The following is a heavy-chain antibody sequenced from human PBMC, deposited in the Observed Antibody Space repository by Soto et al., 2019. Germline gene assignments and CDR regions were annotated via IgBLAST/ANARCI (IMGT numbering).Heavy chain of an antibody. CDR3: KSDCSSHTCYRQGGMDV. V-gene: IGHV3-30-3*01. D-gene: IGHD2-2*02. CDR2: ISYDGSNN. J-gene: IGHJ6*02. CDR1: GFSLNSYA. Sequence: GGALRLSXAASGFSLNSYAMHWVRQAPGKGLEWVAVISYDGSNNFYGDSVKGRFTISRDNSNNTVYLQMDSLRTVDTAVYYFKSDCSSHTCYRQGGMDVWGQGTTVTVSS.